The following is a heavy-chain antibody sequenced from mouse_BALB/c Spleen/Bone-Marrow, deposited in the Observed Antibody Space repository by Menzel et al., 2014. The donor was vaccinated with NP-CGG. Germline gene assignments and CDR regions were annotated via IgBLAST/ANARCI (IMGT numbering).Heavy chain of an antibody. J-gene: IGHJ2*01. CDR3: ARVIRYESYFDY. CDR2: IWAGGST. V-gene: IGHV2-9*02. CDR1: GFSLTSYG. Sequence: VSVVESGPGLVAPSQSLSITCTVSGFSLTSYGVHWVRQPPGKGLEWLGVIWAGGSTNYNSALMSRLSISKDNSKSQVYLKMNSLQTDDTAMYYCARVIRYESYFDYWGQGTTLTVSS. D-gene: IGHD2-14*01.